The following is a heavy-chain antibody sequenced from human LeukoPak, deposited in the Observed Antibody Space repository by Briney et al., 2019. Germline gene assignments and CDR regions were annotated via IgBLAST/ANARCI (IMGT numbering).Heavy chain of an antibody. J-gene: IGHJ4*02. D-gene: IGHD3-3*01. CDR3: AKHQWGELWSGFDY. CDR1: GGSFSGYY. CDR2: INHSGST. Sequence: SETLSLTCAVYGGSFSGYYWSWIRQPPGKGLEWIGEINHSGSTNYNPSLKSRVTMSVDTSKNQFSLKVNSVTAADTAVYYCAKHQWGELWSGFDYWGQGTLVTVSS. V-gene: IGHV4-34*01.